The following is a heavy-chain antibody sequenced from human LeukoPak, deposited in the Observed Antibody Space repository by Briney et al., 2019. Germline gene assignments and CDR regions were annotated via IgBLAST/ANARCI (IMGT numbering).Heavy chain of an antibody. CDR3: ASASAAAGIKEFDY. D-gene: IGHD6-13*01. Sequence: GGSLRLSCAASGFTFSSYSMNWVRQAPGKGLEWVSSISSSSSYIYYADSVKGRFTISRDNAKNSLYLQMNSLRAEDTAVYYCASASAAAGIKEFDYWGQGTLVTVSS. V-gene: IGHV3-21*01. CDR1: GFTFSSYS. CDR2: ISSSSSYI. J-gene: IGHJ4*02.